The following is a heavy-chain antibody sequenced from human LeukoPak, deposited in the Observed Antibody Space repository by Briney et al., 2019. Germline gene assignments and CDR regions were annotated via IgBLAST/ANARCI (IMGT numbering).Heavy chain of an antibody. CDR1: GFTFSSYE. CDR3: ASRSFRAAGTSGGDY. D-gene: IGHD6-13*01. Sequence: GGSLRLSCAASGFTFSSYEMNWVRQAPGKGLEWVSYISSSGSTIYYADSVKGRFTISRDNAKNSLYLQMNSLRAEDTAVYYCASRSFRAAGTSGGDYWGQGTLVTVSS. V-gene: IGHV3-48*03. J-gene: IGHJ4*02. CDR2: ISSSGSTI.